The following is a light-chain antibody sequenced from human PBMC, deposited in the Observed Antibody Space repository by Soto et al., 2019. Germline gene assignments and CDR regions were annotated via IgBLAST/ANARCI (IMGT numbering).Light chain of an antibody. J-gene: IGKJ1*01. CDR3: QQYGSSGT. CDR1: QSISSW. Sequence: DIQITQSPSTLSASVGDRVTITCRASQSISSWLAWYQQKPGKAPKLLIYKASSLESGVPSRFSGSGSGTDFTLTISRLEPEDFAVYYCQQYGSSGTFGQGTKVDIK. V-gene: IGKV1-5*03. CDR2: KAS.